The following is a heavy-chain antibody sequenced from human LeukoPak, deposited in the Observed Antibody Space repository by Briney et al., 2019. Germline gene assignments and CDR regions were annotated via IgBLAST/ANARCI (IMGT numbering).Heavy chain of an antibody. V-gene: IGHV4-59*01. D-gene: IGHD6-13*01. J-gene: IGHJ4*02. CDR2: IFKGGRT. CDR3: ASRPAGSTWYGVFDY. CDR1: GGSIGSYY. Sequence: NPSETLSLTCTVSGGSIGSYYWSWIRQPPGKGLEWIGYIFKGGRTNYNPSLMSRVTMSVDTSRDQFSLRLSSVTAADTAIYYCASRPAGSTWYGVFDYWSQGTLVTVSS.